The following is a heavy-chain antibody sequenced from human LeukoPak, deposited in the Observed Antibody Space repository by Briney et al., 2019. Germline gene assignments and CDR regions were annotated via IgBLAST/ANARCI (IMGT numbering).Heavy chain of an antibody. CDR1: GYTFTGYY. J-gene: IGHJ4*02. D-gene: IGHD1-1*01. CDR3: ASEWGRERHG. CDR2: INPNRGGP. V-gene: IGHV1-2*02. Sequence: GASVKVSCKASGYTFTGYYMHWVRQAPRQGLAWMGWINPNRGGPNYAQKFQGRVTMTRDTSISTAYMELSRLRSDDTAVDYCASEWGRERHGWGQGTLVTVSS.